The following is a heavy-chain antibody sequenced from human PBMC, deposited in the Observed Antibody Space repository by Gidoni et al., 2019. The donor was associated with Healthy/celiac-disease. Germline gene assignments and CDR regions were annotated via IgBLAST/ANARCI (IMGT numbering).Heavy chain of an antibody. J-gene: IGHJ6*04. CDR2: IFSNDEK. Sequence: QVTLKESGPVLVKPTATLTLTCTVSGFSLSTARMGVSWIRQPPGKALEWLAHIFSNDEKSYSTSLKSRLTISKDTSKSQVVLTMTNMDPVDTATYYCARIAGDFWSGYYYYYGMDVWGKGTTVTVSS. D-gene: IGHD3-3*01. CDR1: GFSLSTARMG. V-gene: IGHV2-26*01. CDR3: ARIAGDFWSGYYYYYGMDV.